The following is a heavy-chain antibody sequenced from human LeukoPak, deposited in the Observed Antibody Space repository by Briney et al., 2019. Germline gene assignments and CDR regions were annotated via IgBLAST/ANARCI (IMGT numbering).Heavy chain of an antibody. CDR1: GFSFSSYG. J-gene: IGHJ4*02. V-gene: IGHV3-33*01. CDR2: IWYDGTNK. Sequence: GGSLRLSCAASGFSFSSYGMHWVRQAPGKGLEWVAVIWYDGTNKYYADSVKGRFTISRDNSKNTLYLQMNSLRAEDTAMYYCARAAYDSSGYLTLWGQGTLVTVSS. CDR3: ARAAYDSSGYLTL. D-gene: IGHD3-22*01.